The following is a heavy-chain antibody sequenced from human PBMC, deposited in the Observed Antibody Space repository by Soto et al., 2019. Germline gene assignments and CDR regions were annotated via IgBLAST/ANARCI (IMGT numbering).Heavy chain of an antibody. Sequence: GESLKISCKASGYSFTTYWIAWVRQMPGKGLELMGIINPGDFDTRYSPSFQGQVTISAERSISTAYLQWSSLKASDTAMYYCARHEQFYYSYYGMDVWGQGTTVTVSS. CDR3: ARHEQFYYSYYGMDV. J-gene: IGHJ6*02. CDR1: GYSFTTYW. CDR2: INPGDFDT. V-gene: IGHV5-51*01.